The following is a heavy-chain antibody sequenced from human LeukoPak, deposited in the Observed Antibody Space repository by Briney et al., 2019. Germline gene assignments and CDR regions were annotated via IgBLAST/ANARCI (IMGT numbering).Heavy chain of an antibody. J-gene: IGHJ5*02. CDR2: INPNSGGT. D-gene: IGHD1-26*01. V-gene: IGHV1-2*02. Sequence: GASVKVSCKASGYTFTSYGISWVRQAPGQGLERMGWINPNSGGTNYAQKFQGRVTMTRDTSISTAYMELSRLRSDDTAVYYCSSGSYAFNWFDPWGQGTLVTVSS. CDR3: SSGSYAFNWFDP. CDR1: GYTFTSYG.